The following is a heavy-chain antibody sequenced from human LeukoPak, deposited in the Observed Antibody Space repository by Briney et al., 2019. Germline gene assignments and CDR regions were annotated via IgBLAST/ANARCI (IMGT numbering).Heavy chain of an antibody. Sequence: GGSLRPSCAASGFTFSRYSTNWVRQAPGKGLEWVSSMSSSSGLIYYGDSVKGRFTVSRDNAKRSLYLQMNSLRADDTAVYYCAREFDGSASGAGYWGQGTLVTVSS. D-gene: IGHD1-26*01. CDR1: GFTFSRYS. V-gene: IGHV3-21*01. J-gene: IGHJ4*02. CDR3: AREFDGSASGAGY. CDR2: MSSSSGLI.